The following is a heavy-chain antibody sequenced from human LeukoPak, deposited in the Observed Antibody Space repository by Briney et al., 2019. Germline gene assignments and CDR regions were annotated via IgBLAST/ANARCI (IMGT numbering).Heavy chain of an antibody. CDR3: ARARYYDSSGYWSSSDY. CDR2: INWNGGST. J-gene: IGHJ4*02. CDR1: GFTFSSYG. Sequence: GGSLRLSCAASGFTFSSYGMSWVRQAPGKGLEWVSGINWNGGSTGYADSVKGRFTISRDNAKNSLYLQMNSLRAEDTALYYCARARYYDSSGYWSSSDYWGQGTLVTVSS. V-gene: IGHV3-20*04. D-gene: IGHD3-22*01.